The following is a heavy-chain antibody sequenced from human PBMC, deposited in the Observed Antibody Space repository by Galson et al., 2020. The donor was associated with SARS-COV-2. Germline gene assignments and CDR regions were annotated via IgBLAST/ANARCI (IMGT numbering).Heavy chain of an antibody. J-gene: IGHJ6*02. CDR2: ISYDGSNK. Sequence: GESLKISCAASGFTFSSYGMHWVRQAPGKGLEWVAVISYDGSNKYYADSVKGRFTISRDNSKNTLYLQMNSLRAEDTAVYYCAKDHSGSYGYYGMDVWGQGTTVTVSS. V-gene: IGHV3-30*18. CDR3: AKDHSGSYGYYGMDV. CDR1: GFTFSSYG. D-gene: IGHD1-26*01.